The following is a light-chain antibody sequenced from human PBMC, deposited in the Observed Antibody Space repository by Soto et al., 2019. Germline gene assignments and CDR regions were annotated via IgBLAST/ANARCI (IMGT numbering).Light chain of an antibody. CDR2: AS. V-gene: IGKV3-20*01. J-gene: IGKJ3*01. Sequence: EIVLTQSPGTLSLSPGERATLSCRASQSVSDMYLAWYQQKPGQAPRLLIYASTRATGTPDRFSGSGSGTDFTLTISRVEPEDFAVYFCQHYGTSALFGPGTKVDIK. CDR3: QHYGTSAL. CDR1: QSVSDMY.